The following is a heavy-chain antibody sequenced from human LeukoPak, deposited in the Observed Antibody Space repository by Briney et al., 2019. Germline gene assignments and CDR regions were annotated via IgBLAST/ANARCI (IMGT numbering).Heavy chain of an antibody. J-gene: IGHJ4*02. CDR1: GFTFNNYG. CDR3: AKGYYYDSDGYYQHFDY. Sequence: GGTLRLSCAASGFTFNNYGIHWVRQAPGKGLELVALISYDGSNKYYADSVKGRFTISRDNSKNTLYLQMNSLRAEDTAVYYCAKGYYYDSDGYYQHFDYWGQGTLVTVSS. CDR2: ISYDGSNK. D-gene: IGHD3-22*01. V-gene: IGHV3-30*18.